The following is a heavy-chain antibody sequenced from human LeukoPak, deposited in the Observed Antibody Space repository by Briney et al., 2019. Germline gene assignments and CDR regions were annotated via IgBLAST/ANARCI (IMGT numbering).Heavy chain of an antibody. CDR1: GGSFSGYY. CDR2: INHSGST. Sequence: KPSETLSLTCAVYGGSFSGYYWSWIRQPPGKGLEWIGEINHSGSTNYNPSLKSRVTISVDTSKNQFSLKLSSVTAADTAVYYCARGDRPGYDYWGQGTLVTVPS. D-gene: IGHD1-14*01. J-gene: IGHJ4*02. V-gene: IGHV4-34*01. CDR3: ARGDRPGYDY.